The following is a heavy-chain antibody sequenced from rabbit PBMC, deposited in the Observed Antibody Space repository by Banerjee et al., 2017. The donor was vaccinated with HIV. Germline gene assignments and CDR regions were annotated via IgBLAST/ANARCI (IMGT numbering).Heavy chain of an antibody. J-gene: IGHJ3*01. CDR2: IGIGSGTT. CDR1: GFDFSSNA. V-gene: IGHV1S45*01. Sequence: QEQLEESGGDLVKPEGSLTLTCKASGFDFSSNAMCWVRQAPGKRPEWIACIGIGSGTTYYASWAKGRFTISRTSSTTVTLQMTSLTAADTATYFCARDLAAVTGWNFGLWGQGTLVTVS. CDR3: ARDLAAVTGWNFGL. D-gene: IGHD7-1*01.